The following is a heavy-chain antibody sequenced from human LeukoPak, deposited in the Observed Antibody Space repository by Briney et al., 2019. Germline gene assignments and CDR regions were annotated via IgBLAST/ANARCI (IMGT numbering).Heavy chain of an antibody. CDR1: GFTFSNAW. J-gene: IGHJ4*02. CDR3: TTDPDYYDSSGYYQSRDY. V-gene: IGHV3-15*01. Sequence: PGGSLRLSCAASGFTFSNAWMSWVRQAPGKRLEWVGRIKSKTDGGTTDYAAPVKGRFTISRDDSKNTLYLQMNSLKTEDTAVYYCTTDPDYYDSSGYYQSRDYWGQGTLVTVSS. D-gene: IGHD3-22*01. CDR2: IKSKTDGGTT.